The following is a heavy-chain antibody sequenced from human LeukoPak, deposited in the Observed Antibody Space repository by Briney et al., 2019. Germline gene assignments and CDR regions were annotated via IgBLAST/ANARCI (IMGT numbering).Heavy chain of an antibody. V-gene: IGHV3-23*01. CDR2: ISCSGGGT. D-gene: IGHD3-3*01. J-gene: IGHJ4*02. CDR1: GFTFSSYA. Sequence: GGSLRLSCAASGFTFSSYAMSWVRQAPGKGLEWVSTISCSGGGTYYADSVKGRFTISRDNSRNTLYLQMNSLRAEDTALYYCARVRTGFEDYWGQGTLVTVSS. CDR3: ARVRTGFEDY.